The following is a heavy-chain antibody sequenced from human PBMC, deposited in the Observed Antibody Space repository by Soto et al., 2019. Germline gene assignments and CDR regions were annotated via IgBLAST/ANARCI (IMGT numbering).Heavy chain of an antibody. CDR1: GFTFSDYY. V-gene: IGHV3-11*06. J-gene: IGHJ4*02. CDR3: VCSSSWSHHYYFDY. D-gene: IGHD6-13*01. CDR2: ISSSSSYT. Sequence: PGGSLRLSCAASGFTFSDYYMSWIRQAPGKGLEWVSYISSSSSYTNYTDSVKGRFTISRDNAKNSLYLQMNSLRAEDTAVYYCVCSSSWSHHYYFDYWGQGTLVTVSS.